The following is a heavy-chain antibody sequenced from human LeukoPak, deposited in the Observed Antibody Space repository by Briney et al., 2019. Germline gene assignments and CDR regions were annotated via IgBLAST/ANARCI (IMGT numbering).Heavy chain of an antibody. CDR3: ARVKRGAAALFDY. D-gene: IGHD6-13*01. V-gene: IGHV1-69*13. J-gene: IGHJ4*02. Sequence: ASVKVSCKASGGTFSSYAISWVRQAPGQGLEWMGGIIPIFGTANYAQKFRGRVTFTADESTCTAYMELSSLRSEDTAVYYCARVKRGAAALFDYWGQGTLVTVSS. CDR1: GGTFSSYA. CDR2: IIPIFGTA.